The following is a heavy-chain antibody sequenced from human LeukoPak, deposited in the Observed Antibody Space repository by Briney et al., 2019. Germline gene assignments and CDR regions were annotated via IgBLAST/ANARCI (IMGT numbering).Heavy chain of an antibody. Sequence: GGSLRLSCAASGFTFSSYGMHWVRQAPGKGLEWVAVIWYDGSNKYYADSVKGRFTISRDNSKNTLYLQMNSLRAEDTAVYYCARDGKSWYSSSFYYYYGMDVWGQGTTVTVSS. CDR3: ARDGKSWYSSSFYYYYGMDV. D-gene: IGHD6-13*01. CDR2: IWYDGSNK. V-gene: IGHV3-33*01. CDR1: GFTFSSYG. J-gene: IGHJ6*02.